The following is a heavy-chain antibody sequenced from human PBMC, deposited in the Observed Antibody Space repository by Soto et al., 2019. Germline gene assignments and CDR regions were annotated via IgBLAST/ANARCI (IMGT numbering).Heavy chain of an antibody. CDR2: IYSTGNT. V-gene: IGHV4-38-2*02. CDR1: RHSIRSNCY. Sequence: SDTLSLTFTLSRHSIRSNCYWPWIRQPPGKGLELIGSIYSTGNTYYNPSLNSQVTISVDTSKNQFSLNVISVTAADTAVYYCRRSSGYSTYVWGQGTTVS. CDR3: RRSSGYSTYV. J-gene: IGHJ6*02. D-gene: IGHD6-25*01.